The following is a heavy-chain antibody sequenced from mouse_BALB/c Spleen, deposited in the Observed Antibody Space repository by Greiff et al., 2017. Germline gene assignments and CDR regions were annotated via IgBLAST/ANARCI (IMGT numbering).Heavy chain of an antibody. V-gene: IGHV2-2*02. Sequence: QVQLKQSGPGLVQPSQSLSITCTVSGFSLTSYGVHWVRQSPGKGLEWLGVIWSGGSTDYNAAFISRLSISKDNSKSQVFFKMNSLQANDTAIYYCARNEGGYDGAWFAYWGQGTLVTVSA. CDR2: IWSGGST. CDR1: GFSLTSYG. D-gene: IGHD2-2*01. CDR3: ARNEGGYDGAWFAY. J-gene: IGHJ3*01.